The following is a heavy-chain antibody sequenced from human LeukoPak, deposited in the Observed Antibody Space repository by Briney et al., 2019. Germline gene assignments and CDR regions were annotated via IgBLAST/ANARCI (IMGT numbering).Heavy chain of an antibody. Sequence: GGSLRLSCAASGFTFSSYAMHWVRQAPGKGLEWVAVISYDGSNKYYADSVKGRFTISRDNSKNTLYLQMNSLRAEDTAVYYCARDLNERGYSYGHPACSFDYWGQGTLVTVSS. CDR2: ISYDGSNK. CDR1: GFTFSSYA. CDR3: ARDLNERGYSYGHPACSFDY. D-gene: IGHD5-18*01. V-gene: IGHV3-30-3*01. J-gene: IGHJ4*02.